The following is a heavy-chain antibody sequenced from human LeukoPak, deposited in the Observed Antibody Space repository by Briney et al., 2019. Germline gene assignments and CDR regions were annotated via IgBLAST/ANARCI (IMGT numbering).Heavy chain of an antibody. CDR2: ISAYSGNT. CDR3: ARGPGYYDSNGHYSDY. CDR1: GGTFSSYA. V-gene: IGHV1-18*01. D-gene: IGHD3-22*01. J-gene: IGHJ4*02. Sequence: ASVKVSCKASGGTFSSYAISWVRQAPGQGLEWMGWISAYSGNTDYAQRLQDRVTLTTDTSTDTAYMELRNLRSDDTAVYYCARGPGYYDSNGHYSDYWGQGTLVTVSS.